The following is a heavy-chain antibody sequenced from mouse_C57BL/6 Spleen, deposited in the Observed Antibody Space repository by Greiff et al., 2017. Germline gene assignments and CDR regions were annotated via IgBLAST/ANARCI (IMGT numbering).Heavy chain of an antibody. J-gene: IGHJ3*01. V-gene: IGHV1-64*01. Sequence: QVQLQQPGAELVQPGASVKLSCKASGYTFTSYWMHWVKQRPGQGLEWIGMIHPNSGSTNYNEKFKSKATLTVDKSSSTAYMQLSSLTSEDSAVYYCATYYGGTWFAYWGQGTLVTVSA. CDR2: IHPNSGST. CDR3: ATYYGGTWFAY. D-gene: IGHD1-1*01. CDR1: GYTFTSYW.